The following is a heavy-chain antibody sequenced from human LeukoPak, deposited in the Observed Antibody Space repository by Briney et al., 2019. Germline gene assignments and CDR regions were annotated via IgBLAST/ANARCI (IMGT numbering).Heavy chain of an antibody. Sequence: PGGSLRLSCAASGFTFSSYAMSWVRQAPGKGLEWVSAISGSGGSTYYADSVKGRFTISRDNSKNTLYLQMNSLRAEDTAVYYCAKRHSSSPLGRYYYYYGMDVWGQGTTVTVSS. CDR2: ISGSGGST. CDR1: GFTFSSYA. J-gene: IGHJ6*02. CDR3: AKRHSSSPLGRYYYYYGMDV. D-gene: IGHD6-6*01. V-gene: IGHV3-23*01.